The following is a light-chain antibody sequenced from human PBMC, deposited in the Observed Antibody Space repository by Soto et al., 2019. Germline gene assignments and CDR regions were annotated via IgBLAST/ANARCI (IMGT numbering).Light chain of an antibody. CDR3: LLSYNAARV. V-gene: IGLV7-46*01. CDR1: TGAVTSNHH. J-gene: IGLJ2*01. Sequence: QAVVTQEPSLTVSPGGTVTLTCGSSTGAVTSNHHPYWFQQKAGQAPRTLIYDTSNKHSWTPARFSGSLLGDKAALTLSGAQPEDEAQYYCLLSYNAARVFGGGTKADRP. CDR2: DTS.